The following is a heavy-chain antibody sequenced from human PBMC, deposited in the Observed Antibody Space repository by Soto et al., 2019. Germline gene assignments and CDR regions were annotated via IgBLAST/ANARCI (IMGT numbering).Heavy chain of an antibody. V-gene: IGHV3-30*18. Sequence: GGSLRLSCAASGFTFSSYGMHWVRQAPGKGLEWVAVISYDGSNKYYADSVKGRFTISRDNSKNTLYLQMNSLRAEDTAVYYCAKDFFDYYDSSGYPGPCDYWGQGT. D-gene: IGHD3-22*01. CDR1: GFTFSSYG. CDR3: AKDFFDYYDSSGYPGPCDY. J-gene: IGHJ4*02. CDR2: ISYDGSNK.